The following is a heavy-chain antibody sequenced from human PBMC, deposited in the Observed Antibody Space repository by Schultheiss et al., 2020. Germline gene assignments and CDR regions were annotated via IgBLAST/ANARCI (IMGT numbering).Heavy chain of an antibody. CDR1: GFTFSSYG. V-gene: IGHV3-30*18. CDR3: AKAGAVPHVDDAFDI. Sequence: GGSLRLSCAASGFTFSSYGMHWVRQAPGKGLEWVAVISYDGSNKYYADSVKGRFTISRDNSKNTLYLQMNSLRAEDTAVYYCAKAGAVPHVDDAFDIWGQGTMVTVSS. J-gene: IGHJ3*02. CDR2: ISYDGSNK. D-gene: IGHD5-12*01.